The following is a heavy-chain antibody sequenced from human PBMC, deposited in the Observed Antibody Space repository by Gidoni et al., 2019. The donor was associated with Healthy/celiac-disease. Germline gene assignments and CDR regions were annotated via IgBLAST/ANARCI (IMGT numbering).Heavy chain of an antibody. CDR3: AKGGSIVILREPFAY. Sequence: QVQLVESGGGMVKTVRSLRLSCAASGFTFSSYGMPWVRQAPGKGLEWVAVISYDGRHKYYADSVKVRFTISRDNSKNTLYLQMNSLRAEVTAVYYCAKGGSIVILREPFAYWGQGTLVTVSS. V-gene: IGHV3-30*18. CDR2: ISYDGRHK. D-gene: IGHD1-26*01. J-gene: IGHJ4*02. CDR1: GFTFSSYG.